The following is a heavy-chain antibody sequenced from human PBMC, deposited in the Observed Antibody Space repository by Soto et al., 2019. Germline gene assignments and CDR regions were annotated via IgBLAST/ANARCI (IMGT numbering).Heavy chain of an antibody. Sequence: SETLSLTCTVSGGSISSYYWSWIRQPPGKGLEWIGYIYYSGSTNYNPSLKSRVTISVDTSKNQFSLKLSSVTAADTAVYYCVYCSGGISQSGVFAFDIWGQGTMVTVSS. CDR1: GGSISSYY. CDR3: VYCSGGISQSGVFAFDI. J-gene: IGHJ3*02. V-gene: IGHV4-59*08. CDR2: IYYSGST. D-gene: IGHD2-15*01.